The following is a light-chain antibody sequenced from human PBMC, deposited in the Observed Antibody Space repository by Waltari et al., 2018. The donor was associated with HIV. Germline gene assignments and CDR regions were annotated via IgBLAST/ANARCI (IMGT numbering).Light chain of an antibody. V-gene: IGLV2-8*01. J-gene: IGLJ3*02. CDR2: EVN. CDR3: NSYAGSNNWV. Sequence: QSALTQPPSASGSPGQPVTISSTGTRSAVVGSKSVPWYQQHPGKAPKLMIYEVNKRPSGVPDRFSGSKSANTASLTVSGLQADDEADYYCNSYAGSNNWVFGGGTKLTVL. CDR1: RSAVVGSKS.